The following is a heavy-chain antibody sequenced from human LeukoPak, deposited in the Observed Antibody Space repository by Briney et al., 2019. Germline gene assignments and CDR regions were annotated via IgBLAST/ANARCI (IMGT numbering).Heavy chain of an antibody. D-gene: IGHD4-11*01. CDR2: ISSNGGST. CDR3: ARSSNYAASN. V-gene: IGHV3-64*01. J-gene: IGHJ4*02. Sequence: GGSRRLSCAAAGFTFSSYAMHWVRQAPGKGLEYVSAISSNGGSTYYANSVKGRFTISRDNSKNTLYLQMGSLRAEDMAVYHCARSSNYAASNWGQGTLVTVSS. CDR1: GFTFSSYA.